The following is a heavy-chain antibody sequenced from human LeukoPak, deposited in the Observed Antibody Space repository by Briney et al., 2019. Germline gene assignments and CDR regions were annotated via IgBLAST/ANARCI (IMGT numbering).Heavy chain of an antibody. Sequence: GRSLRLSCAASGFTFSSYAMHWVRQAPGRGLEWVAVISYDGSNKYYADSVKGRFTISRDNSKNTLYLQMNSLRAEDTAVYYCARSRTTVTPMDYWGQGTLVTVSS. V-gene: IGHV3-30-3*01. D-gene: IGHD4-17*01. CDR2: ISYDGSNK. J-gene: IGHJ4*02. CDR3: ARSRTTVTPMDY. CDR1: GFTFSSYA.